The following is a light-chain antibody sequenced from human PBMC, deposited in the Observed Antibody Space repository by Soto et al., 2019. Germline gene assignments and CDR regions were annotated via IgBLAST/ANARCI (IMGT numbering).Light chain of an antibody. V-gene: IGKV3-20*01. CDR1: QSVSSIF. J-gene: IGKJ1*01. CDR2: GAS. CDR3: QQYETSPRT. Sequence: PGERTTLSCRASQSVSSIFLDWYQQKPGQAPRLLIYGASSRATGIPDRFSGSGSGTDFTLTISRLEPEDFAVYYCQQYETSPRTFGQGTKVEI.